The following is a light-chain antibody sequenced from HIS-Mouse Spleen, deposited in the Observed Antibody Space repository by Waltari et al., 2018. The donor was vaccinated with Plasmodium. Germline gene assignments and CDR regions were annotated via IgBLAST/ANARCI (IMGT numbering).Light chain of an antibody. CDR2: YDD. V-gene: IGLV1-36*01. CDR3: AAWDDSLNGPV. Sequence: QSVLTQPPSVSEAPRQRVTISCSGSSSNIGHNAVTWYQQLPGKAPKLLIYYDDLLPSGVSDRFSGSKSGTSASLAISGLQSEDEADYYCAAWDDSLNGPVFGGGTKLTVL. J-gene: IGLJ2*01. CDR1: SSNIGHNA.